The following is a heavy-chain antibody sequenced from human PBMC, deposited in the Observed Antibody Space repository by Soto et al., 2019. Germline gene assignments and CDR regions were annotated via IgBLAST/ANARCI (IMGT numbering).Heavy chain of an antibody. V-gene: IGHV3-11*01. J-gene: IGHJ4*02. Sequence: GGSLRLSCAASGFTFSDYYMSWVRQTPGRGLEWASYISNNGRTTYYADSVRGRFTISRDNTKNSLYLQMNSLRAEDTAVYYFARRPPPSCGGGSCFEYWGQGTLVNVSS. D-gene: IGHD2-15*01. CDR1: GFTFSDYY. CDR2: ISNNGRTT. CDR3: ARRPPPSCGGGSCFEY.